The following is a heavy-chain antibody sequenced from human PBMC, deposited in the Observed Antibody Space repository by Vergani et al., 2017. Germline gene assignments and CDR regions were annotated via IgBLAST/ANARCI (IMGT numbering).Heavy chain of an antibody. Sequence: QITLKESGPTLVKPTQPLTLTCTFSGFSLNTRGVSVAWIRQPPGKALDWLALIYLNDDQHYSPSLNNRVTITKDTSKNQVVLTMTNMDYVDTGTYYCVYRKTGCGTTGCFYPFYYYYYMDVWGKGTTVTVSS. CDR3: VYRKTGCGTTGCFYPFYYYYYMDV. CDR2: IYLNDDQ. V-gene: IGHV2-5*04. J-gene: IGHJ6*03. CDR1: GFSLNTRGVS. D-gene: IGHD1-7*01.